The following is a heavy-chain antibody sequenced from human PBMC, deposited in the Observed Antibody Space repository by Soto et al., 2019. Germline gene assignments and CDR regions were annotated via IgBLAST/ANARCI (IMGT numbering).Heavy chain of an antibody. D-gene: IGHD1-1*01. V-gene: IGHV3-53*01. CDR2: LYDLDGS. CDR1: GFTISGKKY. J-gene: IGHJ3*01. CDR3: ATWHEREHAYDV. Sequence: DVQLVESGGGLIQPGESLRLSCAAFGFTISGKKYVAWVRQAPGKGLEWVSALYDLDGSFYAASVKGRFTTSSDSSKTTVYLQMIDLRPDDTAVYYCATWHEREHAYDVWGLGTTVTVSS.